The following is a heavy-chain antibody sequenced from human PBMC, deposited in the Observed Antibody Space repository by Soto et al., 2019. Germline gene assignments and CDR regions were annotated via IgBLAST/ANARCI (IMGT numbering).Heavy chain of an antibody. D-gene: IGHD1-26*01. CDR3: ARHGLYSGTYYYNGL. CDR2: FSYSGRA. Sequence: PSETLSLTCTVSGGSISSSSYYWGWIRQPPGKGLEWIGSFSYSGRAYYNPSLKTRVTISVDTSKNQFSLNLGSMTAADTAVYYCARHGLYSGTYYYNGLWGQGTLVTVSS. CDR1: GGSISSSSYY. V-gene: IGHV4-39*01. J-gene: IGHJ4*02.